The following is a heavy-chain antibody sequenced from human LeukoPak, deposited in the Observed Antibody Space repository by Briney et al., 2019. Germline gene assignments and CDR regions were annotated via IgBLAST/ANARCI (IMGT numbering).Heavy chain of an antibody. V-gene: IGHV4-31*03. Sequence: SETLSLTCTVSGGSISSGGYYWSWIRQHPGKGLEWIGYIYYSGSTYYNPSLKSRVTISVDTSKNQFSLKLSSVTAADTAVYYCARGSSSSSLDYWGLGTLVTVSS. CDR1: GGSISSGGYY. J-gene: IGHJ4*02. CDR2: IYYSGST. D-gene: IGHD2-2*01. CDR3: ARGSSSSSLDY.